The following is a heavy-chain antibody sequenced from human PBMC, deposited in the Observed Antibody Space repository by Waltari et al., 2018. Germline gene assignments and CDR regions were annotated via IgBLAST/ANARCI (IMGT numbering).Heavy chain of an antibody. J-gene: IGHJ4*02. CDR2: IYHSGST. D-gene: IGHD3-16*02. CDR1: GYSISSGYY. CDR3: ARRLMITFGGVIVTYFDY. Sequence: QVQLQESGPGLVKPSETLSLTCAVSGYSISSGYYWGWIRQPPGRGLEWIGSIYHSGSTYYNPSLKSRVTISVDTSKNQFSLKLISVTAADTAVYYCARRLMITFGGVIVTYFDYWGQGTLVTVSS. V-gene: IGHV4-38-2*01.